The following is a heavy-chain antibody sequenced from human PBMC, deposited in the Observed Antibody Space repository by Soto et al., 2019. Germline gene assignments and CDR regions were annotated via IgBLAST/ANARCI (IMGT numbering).Heavy chain of an antibody. Sequence: SETLSLTCTVSGGSISSYYWSWIRQPPGKGLEWIGNIYYSGSTNYNPSLKSRVTISVDTSKNQFSLKLSSVTAADTAVYYCARSYGSGFPVNYWGQGTLVTVSS. CDR3: ARSYGSGFPVNY. V-gene: IGHV4-59*01. CDR2: IYYSGST. J-gene: IGHJ4*02. CDR1: GGSISSYY. D-gene: IGHD3-10*01.